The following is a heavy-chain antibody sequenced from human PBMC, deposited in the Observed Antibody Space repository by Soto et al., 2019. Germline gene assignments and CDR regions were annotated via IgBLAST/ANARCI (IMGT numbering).Heavy chain of an antibody. V-gene: IGHV3-21*01. D-gene: IGHD5-12*01. Sequence: GGSLRLSCEASGCSFSSYSMNLVRQAPGKGLEWLSSISHSSTHIYYADSLKGRITISRDNAKNSVYLHVNSLRVEDTAIYYCARNRDGFPDYWGPGTLVTVSS. CDR1: GCSFSSYS. CDR3: ARNRDGFPDY. CDR2: ISHSSTHI. J-gene: IGHJ4*02.